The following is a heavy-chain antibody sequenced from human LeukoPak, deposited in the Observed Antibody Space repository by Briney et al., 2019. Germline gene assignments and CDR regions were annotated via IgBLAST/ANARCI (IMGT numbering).Heavy chain of an antibody. Sequence: GGSLRLSCAASGFTFSSYAMNWVRQAPGKGLEWVSGISGSGTNTDYADSVKGRFTISRDNAKNSLYLQTNSLRAEDTAVYYCAELGITMIGGVWGKGTTVTISS. V-gene: IGHV3-23*01. CDR2: ISGSGTNT. D-gene: IGHD3-10*02. CDR1: GFTFSSYA. CDR3: AELGITMIGGV. J-gene: IGHJ6*04.